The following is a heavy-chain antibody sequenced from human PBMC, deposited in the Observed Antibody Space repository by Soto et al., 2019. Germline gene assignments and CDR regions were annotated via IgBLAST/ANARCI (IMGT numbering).Heavy chain of an antibody. Sequence: GSLRLPCLVSGFTFSDSVMAWVRQAPGKGLEWLSVMSGDGRTRYALSVTGRFTISRDNSKNTLYLQMRSLRAEDAAAYYCVKWHTSNFDSLPFTGFDFWGQGTQVTVYS. CDR2: MSGDGRT. CDR3: VKWHTSNFDSLPFTGFDF. V-gene: IGHV3-23*01. D-gene: IGHD3-22*01. CDR1: GFTFSDSV. J-gene: IGHJ4*02.